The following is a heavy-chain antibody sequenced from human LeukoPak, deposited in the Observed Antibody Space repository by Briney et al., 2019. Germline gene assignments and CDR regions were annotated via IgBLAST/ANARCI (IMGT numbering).Heavy chain of an antibody. CDR3: ARDTVIPYSQVGTTKD. Sequence: GRSLRLSCAASGFIFSSYWMHWVRQAPGKGLVWVSRINRDGSSTSYADSVKGRFNNSRDNAKNTLYLQMNSLRAEDTAVYYCARDTVIPYSQVGTTKDWGQGTLVTVSS. J-gene: IGHJ4*02. V-gene: IGHV3-74*01. D-gene: IGHD1-26*01. CDR2: INRDGSST. CDR1: GFIFSSYW.